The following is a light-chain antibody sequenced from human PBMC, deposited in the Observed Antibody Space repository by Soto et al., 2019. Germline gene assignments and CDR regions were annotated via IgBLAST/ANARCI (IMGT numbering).Light chain of an antibody. J-gene: IGKJ5*01. Sequence: VLTQSPGTLSLSPGESATLSCRASQSVSSSYLAWYQQKPGQAPRLLIYGASSRATGIPDRFSGSGSGTDFTLTISRLEPEDFAVYYCQQYGSSTTFGQGTRLEIK. V-gene: IGKV3-20*01. CDR3: QQYGSSTT. CDR2: GAS. CDR1: QSVSSSY.